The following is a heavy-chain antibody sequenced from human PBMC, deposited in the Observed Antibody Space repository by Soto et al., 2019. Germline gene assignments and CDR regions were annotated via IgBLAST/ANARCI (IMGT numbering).Heavy chain of an antibody. CDR2: ISYDGSNK. Sequence: QVQLVESGGGVVQPGRSLRLSCAASGFTFSSYAMHWVRQAPAKGLEWVAVISYDGSNKYYADSVKGRFTISRDNSKNSLYLQMNSLRAEDTAVYYCARDPVLAFVAAYYFDYWGQGTLVTVSS. J-gene: IGHJ4*02. D-gene: IGHD6-19*01. CDR3: ARDPVLAFVAAYYFDY. V-gene: IGHV3-30-3*01. CDR1: GFTFSSYA.